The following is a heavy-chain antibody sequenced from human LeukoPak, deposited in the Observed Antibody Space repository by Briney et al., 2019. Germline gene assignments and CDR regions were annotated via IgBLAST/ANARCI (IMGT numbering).Heavy chain of an antibody. Sequence: GGSLRLSCAASGFIFSNYGMHWVRQTPGKGLEWVTFIKSDGSEKDYAGSVKGRFTISRDNSKSTLFLQMNSLRAEDMALYHCVKEVSFGEMGGDNWGQGTLVTVSS. J-gene: IGHJ4*02. CDR3: VKEVSFGEMGGDN. CDR1: GFIFSNYG. CDR2: IKSDGSEK. D-gene: IGHD3-16*01. V-gene: IGHV3-30*02.